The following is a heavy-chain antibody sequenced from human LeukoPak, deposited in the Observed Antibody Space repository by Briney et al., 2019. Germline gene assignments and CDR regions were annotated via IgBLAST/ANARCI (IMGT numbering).Heavy chain of an antibody. Sequence: KPSETLSLTCTVSGGSISSYYWSWIRQPPGKGLEWIGYIYYGGSTNYNPSLKSRVTISVDTSKNQFSLKLSSVTAADTAVYYCARGRDPKGIDYWGQGTLVTVSS. CDR2: IYYGGST. J-gene: IGHJ4*02. CDR1: GGSISSYY. CDR3: ARGRDPKGIDY. V-gene: IGHV4-59*01.